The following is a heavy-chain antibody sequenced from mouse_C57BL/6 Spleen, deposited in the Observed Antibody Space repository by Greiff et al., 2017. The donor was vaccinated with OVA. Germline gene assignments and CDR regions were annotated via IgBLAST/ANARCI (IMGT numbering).Heavy chain of an antibody. V-gene: IGHV1-50*01. D-gene: IGHD1-1*01. CDR3: ARRTGDITAMDY. J-gene: IGHJ4*01. Sequence: QVQLQQPGAELVKPGASVKLSCKASGYTFTSYWMQWVKQRPGQGLEWIGEIDPSDSYTNYNQKFKGKATLTVDTSSSTAYMQLSSLTSEDSAVYYCARRTGDITAMDYWGQGTSVTVSS. CDR2: IDPSDSYT. CDR1: GYTFTSYW.